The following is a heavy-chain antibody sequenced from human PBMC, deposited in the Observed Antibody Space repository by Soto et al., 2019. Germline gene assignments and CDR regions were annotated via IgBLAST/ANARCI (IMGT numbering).Heavy chain of an antibody. CDR3: ARVRETCCFDY. J-gene: IGHJ4*02. V-gene: IGHV4-59*01. Sequence: SETLSLTCTVSGGSISSYYWSWIRQPPGKGLEWIGYIYYSGSTNYNPSLKSRVTISVDTSKNQFSLKLSSVTAADTAVYYCARVRETCCFDYWGQGTLVTVS. CDR2: IYYSGST. D-gene: IGHD2-15*01. CDR1: GGSISSYY.